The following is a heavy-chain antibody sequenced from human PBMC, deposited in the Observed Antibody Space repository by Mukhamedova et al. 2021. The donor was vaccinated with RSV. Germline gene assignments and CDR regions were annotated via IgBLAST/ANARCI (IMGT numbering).Heavy chain of an antibody. V-gene: IGHV1-18*01. CDR2: ISTYNGKT. D-gene: IGHD3-10*01. CDR3: AASSGTYPYYFDY. Sequence: EYMGWISTYNGKTNYAQKLQGRVTMTTDTSTSTAYMELRSLRSDDTAVYYCAASSGTYPYYFDYWGQGTLVTVSS. J-gene: IGHJ4*02.